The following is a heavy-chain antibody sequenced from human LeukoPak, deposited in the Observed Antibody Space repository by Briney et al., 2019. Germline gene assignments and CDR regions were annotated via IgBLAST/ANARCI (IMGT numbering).Heavy chain of an antibody. V-gene: IGHV3-23*01. CDR1: GFTFSSYD. Sequence: GGSLRLSCAASGFTFSSYDMSWVRQAPGRGLEWVSAISGSGGSTYYADSVKGRFTISRDNSKNTLYLQMNSLRAEDTAVYYCAKWYYYGSGSYYLRYYDYWGQGTLVTVSS. CDR2: ISGSGGST. CDR3: AKWYYYGSGSYYLRYYDY. J-gene: IGHJ4*02. D-gene: IGHD3-10*01.